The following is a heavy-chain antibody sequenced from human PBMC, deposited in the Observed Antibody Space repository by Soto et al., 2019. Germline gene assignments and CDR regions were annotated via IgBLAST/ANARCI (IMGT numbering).Heavy chain of an antibody. Sequence: GRSLRLSRAASGFTFSSNWMNWVRQAPGKGPEWVANIKQDGSEKYYVDSVKGRFTISRDNAENSLLLQMNSLRVEDTAVYYCARDLGYCSGGTCYTVLAYWGKGALVTVSS. CDR3: ARDLGYCSGGTCYTVLAY. V-gene: IGHV3-7*03. CDR1: GFTFSSNW. J-gene: IGHJ4*02. D-gene: IGHD2-15*01. CDR2: IKQDGSEK.